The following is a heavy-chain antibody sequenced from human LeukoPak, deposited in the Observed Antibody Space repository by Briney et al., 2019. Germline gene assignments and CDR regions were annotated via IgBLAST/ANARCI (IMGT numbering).Heavy chain of an antibody. V-gene: IGHV1-8*01. CDR2: MNPNSGDT. D-gene: IGHD3-3*01. Sequence: ASVKVSCKASGYTFTSYDINWVRQATEQGLEWMGWMNPNSGDTGYAQKFQGRVTMTRNTSISTAYMELSSLRSEDTAVYYCARGKRSKTRITIFGVARGKNYYYYYMDVWGKGTTVTVSS. CDR1: GYTFTSYD. CDR3: ARGKRSKTRITIFGVARGKNYYYYYMDV. J-gene: IGHJ6*03.